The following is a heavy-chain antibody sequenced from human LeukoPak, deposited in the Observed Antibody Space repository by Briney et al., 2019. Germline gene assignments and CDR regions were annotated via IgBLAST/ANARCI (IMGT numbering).Heavy chain of an antibody. CDR3: ARSLVRYSSVWYFQH. CDR1: GYTFTSYG. Sequence: GASVKVSCKASGYTFTSYGISWVRQAPGQGLEWMGWISAYNGNTNYAQKLQGRVTMTTDTSTSTAYMELRSLRSDDTAVYYCARSLVRYSSVWYFQHWGQGTLVTVSS. D-gene: IGHD6-19*01. J-gene: IGHJ1*01. CDR2: ISAYNGNT. V-gene: IGHV1-18*01.